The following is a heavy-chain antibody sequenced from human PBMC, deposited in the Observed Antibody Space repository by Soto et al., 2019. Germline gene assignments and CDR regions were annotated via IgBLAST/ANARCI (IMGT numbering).Heavy chain of an antibody. CDR2: IYYSGST. Sequence: SETLSLTCTVSGGSISSYYWSWIRQSPGKGLEWIGYIYYSGSTNYNPSLKSRVTISMDTSRNQFSLILSSVTAADTAVYYCARAPYGSGTKPYYFDYWGQGTMVTVSS. CDR3: ARAPYGSGTKPYYFDY. J-gene: IGHJ4*02. D-gene: IGHD3-10*01. V-gene: IGHV4-59*01. CDR1: GGSISSYY.